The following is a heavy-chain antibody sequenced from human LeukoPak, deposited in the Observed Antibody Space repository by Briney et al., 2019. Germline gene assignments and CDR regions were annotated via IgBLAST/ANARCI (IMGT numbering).Heavy chain of an antibody. CDR1: GYTFTSYY. Sequence: ASVKVSCKASGYTFTSYYMHWVRQAPGQGLEWMGIINPSGGSTSYAQKFQGRVTMTRDMSTSTVYMELSSLRSEDTAVYYCARAYYDILTGPPDLYYYMDVWGKGTTVTVSS. D-gene: IGHD3-9*01. V-gene: IGHV1-46*01. CDR2: INPSGGST. CDR3: ARAYYDILTGPPDLYYYMDV. J-gene: IGHJ6*03.